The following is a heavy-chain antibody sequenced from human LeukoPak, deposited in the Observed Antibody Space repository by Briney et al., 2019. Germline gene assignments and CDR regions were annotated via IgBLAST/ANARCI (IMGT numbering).Heavy chain of an antibody. CDR3: ARDANFGYDAFDI. D-gene: IGHD3-10*01. CDR2: IWDDGSNK. J-gene: IGHJ3*02. V-gene: IGHV3-33*01. CDR1: GFTFSSYG. Sequence: GGSLRLSCAASGFTFSSYGMHWVRQAPDKGLEWVAVIWDDGSNKYYADSVRGRITISRDNSKNTLYPQVNSLRAEDTAVYYCARDANFGYDAFDIWGQGTMVTVSS.